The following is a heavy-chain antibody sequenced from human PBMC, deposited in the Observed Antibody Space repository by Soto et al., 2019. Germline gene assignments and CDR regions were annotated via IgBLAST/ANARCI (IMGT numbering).Heavy chain of an antibody. CDR2: IIPIFGTA. J-gene: IGHJ5*02. Sequence: GASVKVSWKASGYTFTSYCISWVRQAPGQGLEWMGGIIPIFGTANYAQKFQGRVTITADESTSTAYMELSSLRSEDTAVYYCARELFAPLDCTNGVCYTAQRFWFDPWGQGTLVTVSS. V-gene: IGHV1-69*13. CDR1: GYTFTSYC. CDR3: ARELFAPLDCTNGVCYTAQRFWFDP. D-gene: IGHD2-8*01.